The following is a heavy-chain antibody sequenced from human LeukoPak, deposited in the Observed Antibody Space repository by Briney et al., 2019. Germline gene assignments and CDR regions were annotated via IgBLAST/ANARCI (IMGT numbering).Heavy chain of an antibody. CDR1: GYTFTSYA. CDR2: INTNTGNP. D-gene: IGHD3-22*01. CDR3: ARDLRSSGYYAFDI. Sequence: ASVKVSCKASGYTFTSYAMNWVRQAPGQGLEWMGWINTNTGNPTYAQGFTGRFVFSLDTSVGTAYLQISSLKAEDTAVYYCARDLRSSGYYAFDIWGQGTMVTVSS. V-gene: IGHV7-4-1*02. J-gene: IGHJ3*02.